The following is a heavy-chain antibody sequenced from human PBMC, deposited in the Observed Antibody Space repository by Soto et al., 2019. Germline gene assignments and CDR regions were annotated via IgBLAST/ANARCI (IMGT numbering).Heavy chain of an antibody. CDR2: IWYDGRNK. D-gene: IGHD1-1*01. V-gene: IGHV3-33*01. Sequence: ESGGGVVQPGMSLRLSCAASGFTFRTYGMHGVRQAPGKGLEWVAVIWYDGRNKYYTESVKGRFTISRDNSKSTLYLEMNSLRDEDTAMYYCARGNRHNSGARDHWGQGTQVTVSS. J-gene: IGHJ4*02. CDR1: GFTFRTYG. CDR3: ARGNRHNSGARDH.